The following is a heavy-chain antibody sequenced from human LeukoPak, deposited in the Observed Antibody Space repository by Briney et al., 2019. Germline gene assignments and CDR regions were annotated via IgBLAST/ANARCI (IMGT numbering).Heavy chain of an antibody. V-gene: IGHV3-23*01. D-gene: IGHD2-2*01. CDR2: ISGSGGST. J-gene: IGHJ5*02. Sequence: GGSLRLSCAASGFTFSSYAMSWVRQAPGKGLEWVSAISGSGGSTYYADSVKGRFTISRDNSKNTLYLQMNSLRAEDTAVYYCAKDQLYQLLTFYWFDPWGQGTLVTVSS. CDR1: GFTFSSYA. CDR3: AKDQLYQLLTFYWFDP.